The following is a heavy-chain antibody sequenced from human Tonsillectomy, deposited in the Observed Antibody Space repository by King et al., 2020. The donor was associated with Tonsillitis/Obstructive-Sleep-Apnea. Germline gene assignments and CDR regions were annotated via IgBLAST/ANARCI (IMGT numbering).Heavy chain of an antibody. V-gene: IGHV4-31*03. D-gene: IGHD2-2*01. CDR2: IYYSGST. J-gene: IGHJ4*02. Sequence: VQLQESGPGLVKPSQTLSLTCTVSGGSISSGGYYWSWIRQHPGKGLEWIGYIYYSGSTYYNPSLKSRVTISVDTSKNQFSLKLSSVTAADTAVYYCAREGVWGWGPAAKMGDYWGQGTLVTVSS. CDR1: GGSISSGGYY. CDR3: AREGVWGWGPAAKMGDY.